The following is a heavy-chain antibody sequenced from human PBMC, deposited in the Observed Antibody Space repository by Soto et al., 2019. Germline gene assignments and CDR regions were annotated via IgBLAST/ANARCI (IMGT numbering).Heavy chain of an antibody. CDR2: ISSSGSSI. D-gene: IGHD3-10*01. CDR1: GLTFSDCY. CDR3: ARVRFGEWGYAMDV. V-gene: IGHV3-11*01. Sequence: QVQLVESGGGLVKPGGSLRLSCAASGLTFSDCYMNWIRQVPGKGLEWVSYISSSGSSINYAGSVKGRFTIARDKAKNSLYLQMNSLRAEDTAMYYCARVRFGEWGYAMDVWGQGTTVTVSS. J-gene: IGHJ6*02.